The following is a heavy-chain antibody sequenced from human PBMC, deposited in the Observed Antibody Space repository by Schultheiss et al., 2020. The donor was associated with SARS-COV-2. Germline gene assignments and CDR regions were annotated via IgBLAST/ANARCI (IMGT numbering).Heavy chain of an antibody. CDR2: IWYDGSNK. J-gene: IGHJ5*02. CDR3: TTPMATSP. D-gene: IGHD5-24*01. V-gene: IGHV3-33*01. CDR1: GFTFSSYG. Sequence: GGSLRLSCAASGFTFSSYGMHWVRQAPGKGLEWVAVIWYDGSNKYFADSVKGRFTISRDNSKNTLYLQMNSLKTEDTAVYYCTTPMATSPWGQGTLVTVSS.